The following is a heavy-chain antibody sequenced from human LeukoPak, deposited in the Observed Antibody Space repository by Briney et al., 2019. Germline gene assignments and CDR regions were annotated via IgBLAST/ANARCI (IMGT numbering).Heavy chain of an antibody. CDR2: IYYDGSNK. Sequence: GGSLRLSCTASGFTFSNYGKHWVRQAPGKGLEWVALIYYDGSNKYYADSVKGRFTISRDNSKNTLYLQMNSLRAEDTAMYYCANNFDYWGQGTLVTVSS. CDR1: GFTFSNYG. J-gene: IGHJ4*02. V-gene: IGHV3-33*06. CDR3: ANNFDY.